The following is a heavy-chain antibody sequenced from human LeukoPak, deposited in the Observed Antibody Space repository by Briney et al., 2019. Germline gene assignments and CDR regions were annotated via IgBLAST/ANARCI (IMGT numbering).Heavy chain of an antibody. Sequence: GGSLRLSCVASGFRFRNYWMDWIRHAPGRGLEWVANINEDGNEKYYLDSVRGRFIISRDNARNSLFLQMNSLRGEDTGASYCVRELVVGPAEYFQSWGQGTLVAVSS. CDR3: VRELVVGPAEYFQS. D-gene: IGHD1-26*01. V-gene: IGHV3-7*01. CDR2: INEDGNEK. CDR1: GFRFRNYW. J-gene: IGHJ1*01.